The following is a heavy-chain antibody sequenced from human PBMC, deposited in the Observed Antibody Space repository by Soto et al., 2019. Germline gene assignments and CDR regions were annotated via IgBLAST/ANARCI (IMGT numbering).Heavy chain of an antibody. J-gene: IGHJ6*02. Sequence: SVKVSCKASGGTFSSYAISWVRQAPGQGLEWMGGIIPIFGTANYAQKFQGRVTITADESTSTAYMELSSLRSEDTAVYYCARVYNWNYERAPYGMDVWGQGTTVTVSS. CDR2: IIPIFGTA. D-gene: IGHD1-7*01. CDR1: GGTFSSYA. V-gene: IGHV1-69*13. CDR3: ARVYNWNYERAPYGMDV.